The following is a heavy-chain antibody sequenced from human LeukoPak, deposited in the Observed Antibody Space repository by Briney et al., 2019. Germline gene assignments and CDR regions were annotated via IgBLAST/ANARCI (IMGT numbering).Heavy chain of an antibody. CDR3: ARVEGDSSSWFAFDI. Sequence: PSETLSLTCTVSGGSISSYYWSWIRQPPGKGLEWIGYIYYSGSTNYNPSLKSRVTISVDTSKNQFSLKLSSVTAADTAVYYCARVEGDSSSWFAFDIWGQGTMVTVSS. V-gene: IGHV4-59*01. D-gene: IGHD6-13*01. J-gene: IGHJ3*02. CDR2: IYYSGST. CDR1: GGSISSYY.